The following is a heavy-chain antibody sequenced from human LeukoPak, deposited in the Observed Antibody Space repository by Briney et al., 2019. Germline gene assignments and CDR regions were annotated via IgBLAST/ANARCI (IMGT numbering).Heavy chain of an antibody. Sequence: PSETLSLTCIVSGGSIETYYWSWIRQPPGKGLEWIGYIYHTGTTNYKSSLKSRVTMSVDTSKNQISLRLSFVTAADTAVHYCARQGYSGSSTFDYWGQGTLVTVSS. V-gene: IGHV4-59*08. CDR2: IYHTGTT. CDR3: ARQGYSGSSTFDY. D-gene: IGHD6-19*01. J-gene: IGHJ4*02. CDR1: GGSIETYY.